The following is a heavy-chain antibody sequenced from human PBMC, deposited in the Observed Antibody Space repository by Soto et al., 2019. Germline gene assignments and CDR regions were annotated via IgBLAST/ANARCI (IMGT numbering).Heavy chain of an antibody. D-gene: IGHD3-9*01. CDR3: ASPNSDILTGYFQYALDI. Sequence: QLQLQESGPGLVKPSETLSLTCTVSGGSISSSSYYWGWIRQPPGKGLEWIGSIYYSGSTYYNPSLESRVTVPVATSKTQFSLKLSSVTAADTAVYYCASPNSDILTGYFQYALDIWGQGTMVPVSS. CDR1: GGSISSSSYY. CDR2: IYYSGST. V-gene: IGHV4-39*01. J-gene: IGHJ3*02.